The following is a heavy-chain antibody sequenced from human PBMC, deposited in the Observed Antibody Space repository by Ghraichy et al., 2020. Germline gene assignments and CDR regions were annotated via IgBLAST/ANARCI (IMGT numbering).Heavy chain of an antibody. CDR1: GFTFSSYS. D-gene: IGHD3-22*01. CDR2: ISSSSSYI. CDR3: ASRLDSSGYYLRFDY. V-gene: IGHV3-21*01. Sequence: GSLNISCAASGFTFSSYSMNWVHQAPGKGLEWVSSISSSSSYIYYADSVKGRFTISRDNAKNSLYLQMNSLRAEDTAVYYCASRLDSSGYYLRFDYWGQGTLVTVSS. J-gene: IGHJ4*02.